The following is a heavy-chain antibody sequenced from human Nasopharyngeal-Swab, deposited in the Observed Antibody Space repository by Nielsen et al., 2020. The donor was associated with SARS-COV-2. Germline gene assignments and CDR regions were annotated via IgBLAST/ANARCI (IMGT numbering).Heavy chain of an antibody. Sequence: ASVKVSCTASGYTFTSYDINWVRQATGQGLEWMGWMNPNSGNTGYAQKFQGRVTMTRNTSISTAYMELSSLRSEDTAVYYCARGSTMVRGTYYFDYWGQGTLVTVSS. CDR1: GYTFTSYD. CDR3: ARGSTMVRGTYYFDY. V-gene: IGHV1-8*01. J-gene: IGHJ4*02. D-gene: IGHD3-10*01. CDR2: MNPNSGNT.